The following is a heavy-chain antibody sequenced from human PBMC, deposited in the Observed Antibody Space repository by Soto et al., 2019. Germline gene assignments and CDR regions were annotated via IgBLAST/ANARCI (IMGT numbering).Heavy chain of an antibody. J-gene: IGHJ4*02. CDR3: AKRAGGSSGAFDY. CDR1: GFTFSSYA. D-gene: IGHD6-19*01. CDR2: ISVGGGNT. V-gene: IGHV3-23*01. Sequence: EVQLLESGGGLVQPGGSLRLSCAASGFTFSSYAMNWVRQAPGKGLEWVSGISVGGGNTYYADSVKGWFTISRDNSQNTLYLQMNSLTAEDTATGFWAKRAGGSSGAFDYWGQGTLVTVCS.